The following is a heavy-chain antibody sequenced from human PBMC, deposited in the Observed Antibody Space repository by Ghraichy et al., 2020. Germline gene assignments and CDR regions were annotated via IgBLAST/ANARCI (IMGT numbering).Heavy chain of an antibody. V-gene: IGHV1-8*01. Sequence: GESLNISCKAYGYTFTSYDINWVRQATGQGLEWMGWMNPNSGNTGYAQKFQGRVTMTRNTSISTAYMELSSLRSEDTAVYYCARAGSQGYVWGSYRLNRPHFDYWGQGTLVTVSS. CDR2: MNPNSGNT. CDR1: GYTFTSYD. J-gene: IGHJ4*02. CDR3: ARAGSQGYVWGSYRLNRPHFDY. D-gene: IGHD3-16*02.